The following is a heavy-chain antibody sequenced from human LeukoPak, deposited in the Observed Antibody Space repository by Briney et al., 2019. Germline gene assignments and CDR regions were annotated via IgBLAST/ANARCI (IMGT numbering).Heavy chain of an antibody. CDR1: GGSISSGGYY. CDR2: IYYSGST. CDR3: ARADYDSSALFDY. J-gene: IGHJ4*02. Sequence: PQTLSLTCTVSGGSISSGGYYWSWIRQHPGKGLEWIGYIYYSGSTYYNPSLKSRVTISVDTSKNQFSLKLSSVTAADTAVYYCARADYDSSALFDYWGQGTLVTVSS. D-gene: IGHD3-22*01. V-gene: IGHV4-31*03.